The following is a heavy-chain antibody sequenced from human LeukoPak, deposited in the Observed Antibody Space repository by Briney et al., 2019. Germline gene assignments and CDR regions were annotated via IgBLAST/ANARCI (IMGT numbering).Heavy chain of an antibody. V-gene: IGHV5-10-1*01. J-gene: IGHJ4*02. CDR2: IDPSDSYT. CDR3: ARRQGCSSTSCPPDY. Sequence: SGESLRISCKGSGYSFTSYWISWVRQTPGKGLEWMGRIDPSDSYTNYSPSFQGHVTISADKSISTAYLQWSSLKASDTAMYYCARRQGCSSTSCPPDYWGQGTLVTVSS. D-gene: IGHD2-2*01. CDR1: GYSFTSYW.